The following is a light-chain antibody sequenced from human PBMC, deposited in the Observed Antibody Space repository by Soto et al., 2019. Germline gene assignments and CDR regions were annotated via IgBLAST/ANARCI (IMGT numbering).Light chain of an antibody. CDR3: KSYAGSNTYV. V-gene: IGLV2-8*01. CDR2: EVV. CDR1: KNDIGVYDF. J-gene: IGLJ1*01. Sequence: SARTQPPSASVSPGQSVTISCTGTKNDIGVYDFVSWYQHHPGKAPRLIIYEVVQRPSGVPDRFSGSKSGNTASLTVSGLQAADEADYFCKSYAGSNTYVFGSGTKVTVL.